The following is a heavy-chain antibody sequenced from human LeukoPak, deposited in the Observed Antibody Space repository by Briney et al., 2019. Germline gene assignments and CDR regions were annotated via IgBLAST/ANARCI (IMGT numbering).Heavy chain of an antibody. D-gene: IGHD5-24*01. V-gene: IGHV4-31*03. J-gene: IGHJ5*02. CDR2: IYYSGNT. Sequence: SETLSLTCTVSGGSISSGGYYWSWIRQHPGKGLEWIGYIYYSGNTYYNPSLKSRVTISVDTSKNQFSLKLSSVTAADTAVYYCARATSRGFDPWGQGTLVTVSS. CDR1: GGSISSGGYY. CDR3: ARATSRGFDP.